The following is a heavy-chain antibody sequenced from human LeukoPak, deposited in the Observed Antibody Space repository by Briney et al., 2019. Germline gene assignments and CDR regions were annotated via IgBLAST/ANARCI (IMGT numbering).Heavy chain of an antibody. V-gene: IGHV4-38-2*02. D-gene: IGHD6-6*01. J-gene: IGHJ5*02. Sequence: SETLSLTCTVSGYSISSGYYWGWIRQPPGKGLECIGSIYHSGSTYYNPSLKSRVTISVDTSKNQFSLKLSSVTAADTAVYYCARDRVAARPGDNWFDPWGQGTLVTVSS. CDR2: IYHSGST. CDR1: GYSISSGYY. CDR3: ARDRVAARPGDNWFDP.